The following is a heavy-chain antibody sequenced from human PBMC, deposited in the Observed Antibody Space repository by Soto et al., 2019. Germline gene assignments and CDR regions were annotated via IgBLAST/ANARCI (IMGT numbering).Heavy chain of an antibody. Sequence: QVQLVESGGGVVQPGRSLRLSCAASGSIFRGYGMHWIRQAPGKGLEWVAVIRFDGSNINYADSVMGRFTISRDNSKNTLHLEMNSLRVEDTAVYYCARDGVGVTAFWGYLDYWGQGTLVTVSS. CDR3: ARDGVGVTAFWGYLDY. J-gene: IGHJ4*02. CDR2: IRFDGSNI. V-gene: IGHV3-33*01. D-gene: IGHD2-8*01. CDR1: GSIFRGYG.